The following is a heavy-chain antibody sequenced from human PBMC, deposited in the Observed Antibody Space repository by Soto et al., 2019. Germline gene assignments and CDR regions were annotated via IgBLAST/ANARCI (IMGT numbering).Heavy chain of an antibody. CDR3: ARDNVVAAAGLAY. D-gene: IGHD6-13*01. V-gene: IGHV3-66*01. Sequence: EVQLVESGGGLVQPGGSLRLSCAASGFTVSSNYMSWVRQAPGKGLEWVSVIYSGGSTYYADSVKGRFTISRDNSKNTLYRQMNSLRAEDTAVYYCARDNVVAAAGLAYWGQGPLVSVSS. CDR2: IYSGGST. CDR1: GFTVSSNY. J-gene: IGHJ4*02.